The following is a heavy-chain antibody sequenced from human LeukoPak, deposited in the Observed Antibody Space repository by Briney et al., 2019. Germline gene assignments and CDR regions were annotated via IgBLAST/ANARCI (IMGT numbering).Heavy chain of an antibody. CDR3: VRHWVHDFGGSDWYFDL. D-gene: IGHD4-23*01. Sequence: SSKTLSSTCTVPGDSLRGTAWTWIRQSPGRGLKGRGYMFHGGTTNHNPSLKGRVPMSMVTSKDQFSLSLSSVTAADTAVYFCVRHWVHDFGGSDWYFDLWGRGTLVTVSS. V-gene: IGHV4-59*08. CDR1: GDSLRGTA. CDR2: MFHGGTT. J-gene: IGHJ2*01.